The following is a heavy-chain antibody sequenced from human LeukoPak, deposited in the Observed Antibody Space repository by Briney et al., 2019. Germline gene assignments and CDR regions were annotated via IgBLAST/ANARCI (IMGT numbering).Heavy chain of an antibody. Sequence: GGSLRLSCAASGFTFSNYAMGWVRQAPGKGLEWVSAISGGGNSTYYADSVKGRFTISRDNSKNTLFLQMNSLRAEDTAVYYCAKARAVVVVAATNYWGQGTLVTVSS. D-gene: IGHD2-15*01. CDR2: ISGGGNST. J-gene: IGHJ4*02. CDR1: GFTFSNYA. CDR3: AKARAVVVVAATNY. V-gene: IGHV3-23*01.